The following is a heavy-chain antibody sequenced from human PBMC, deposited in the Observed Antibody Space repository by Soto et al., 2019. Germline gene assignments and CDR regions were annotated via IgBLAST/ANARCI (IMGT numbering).Heavy chain of an antibody. Sequence: SETLSLTCAVYGGSFSGYYWSCIRQPPGKGLEWIGEINHSGSTNYNPSLKSRVTISVDTSKNQFSLKLSSVTAADTAVYYCARDRVLASNRRGWFDPWGQGTLVTVSS. CDR2: INHSGST. D-gene: IGHD3-10*01. CDR3: ARDRVLASNRRGWFDP. CDR1: GGSFSGYY. J-gene: IGHJ5*02. V-gene: IGHV4-34*01.